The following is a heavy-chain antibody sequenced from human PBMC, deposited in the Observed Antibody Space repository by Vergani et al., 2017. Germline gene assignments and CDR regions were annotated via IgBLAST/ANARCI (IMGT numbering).Heavy chain of an antibody. CDR2: ISFDGTNE. Sequence: QVQLVESGGGVVQPGTSLRLSCVVSGFALNRHAMYWVRQAPGKGLEWVVGISFDGTNEYYPDLVKGRFTISRDIAKNTLYLQVRSLRAEDTAVYYCARSEKDCSSTSCYRLYYYYYYMDVWGKGTTVTVSS. V-gene: IGHV3-30-3*01. CDR1: GFALNRHA. J-gene: IGHJ6*03. CDR3: ARSEKDCSSTSCYRLYYYYYYMDV. D-gene: IGHD2-2*01.